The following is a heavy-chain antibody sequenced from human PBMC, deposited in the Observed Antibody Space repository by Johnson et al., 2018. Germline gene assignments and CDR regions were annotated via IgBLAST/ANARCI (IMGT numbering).Heavy chain of an antibody. CDR2: INSDGDDT. CDR3: VRGNAFHSGSGSLLGYGMDV. D-gene: IGHD3-10*01. V-gene: IGHV3-74*03. J-gene: IGHJ6*02. Sequence: VQLQESGGGLVQPGGSLRLSCGASGFTFSNYWMHWVRQAPGKGLVWVSRINSDGDDTKYADSVKGRFTISRDDARNTLYLQMKSLRAEDAAVYYCVRGNAFHSGSGSLLGYGMDVWGQGTTVTVSS. CDR1: GFTFSNYW.